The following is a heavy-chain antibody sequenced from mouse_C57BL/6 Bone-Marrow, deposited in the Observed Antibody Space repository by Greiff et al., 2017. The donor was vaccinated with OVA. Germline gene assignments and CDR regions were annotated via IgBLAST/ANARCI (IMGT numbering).Heavy chain of an antibody. V-gene: IGHV14-4*01. Sequence: EVQLQLSGAELVRPGASVKLSCTASGFNIKDDYMHWVKQRPEQGLEWIGWIDPENGDTEYASKFQGKATITADTSSNTAYLQLSSLTSEDTAVYYCTTYDYDVAYWGQGTLVTVSA. CDR3: TTYDYDVAY. CDR1: GFNIKDDY. J-gene: IGHJ3*01. D-gene: IGHD2-4*01. CDR2: IDPENGDT.